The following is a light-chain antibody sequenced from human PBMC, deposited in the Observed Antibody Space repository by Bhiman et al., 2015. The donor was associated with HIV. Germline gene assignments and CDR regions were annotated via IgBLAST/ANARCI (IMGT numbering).Light chain of an antibody. Sequence: SYELTQPPSVSVSPGQTANITCSGDKLGDKYACWYQHKPGQSPVLVIYQDDKRPSGIPERFSGSNSGNTATLTISGTQAMDEADYYCQAWDSSTVVFGGGTKLTVL. J-gene: IGLJ2*01. CDR3: QAWDSSTVV. CDR1: KLGDKY. CDR2: QDD. V-gene: IGLV3-1*01.